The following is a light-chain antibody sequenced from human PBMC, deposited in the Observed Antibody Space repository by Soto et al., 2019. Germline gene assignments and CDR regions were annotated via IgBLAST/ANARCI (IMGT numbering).Light chain of an antibody. V-gene: IGKV3-20*01. CDR3: QQYGSLPYT. CDR1: QNVDNNF. Sequence: ENVLTQSPGTLSLSPGERATLSCRASQNVDNNFLAWYHHKPGQPPRLLIFGASIRAAGIPDRFSGSGSGKDFTLSISRLEPEDFVVYHCQQYGSLPYTFGQGTKLDI. CDR2: GAS. J-gene: IGKJ2*01.